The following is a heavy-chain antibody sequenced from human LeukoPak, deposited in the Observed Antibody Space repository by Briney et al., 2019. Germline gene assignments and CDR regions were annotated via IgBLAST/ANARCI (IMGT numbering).Heavy chain of an antibody. CDR2: ISSSGSTI. Sequence: GGSLRLSCAASGFTFSDYYMSWIRQAPGKGLEWVAYISSSGSTIYYADSVKGRFTISRDNAKNSLYLQMNSLRAEDTAVYYCARGFLRGYSYGYNFDYWGQGTLVTVSS. J-gene: IGHJ4*02. D-gene: IGHD5-18*01. V-gene: IGHV3-11*04. CDR1: GFTFSDYY. CDR3: ARGFLRGYSYGYNFDY.